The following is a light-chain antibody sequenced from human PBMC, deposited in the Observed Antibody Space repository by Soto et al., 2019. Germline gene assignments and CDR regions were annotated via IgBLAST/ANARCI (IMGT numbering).Light chain of an antibody. CDR2: GAS. J-gene: IGKJ5*01. CDR1: QSVRNN. V-gene: IGKV3-15*01. Sequence: EIVMTQSPASLSVSPGERATLSCRASQSVRNNLAWYQQKPGQAPRLLIYGASTRATGIPARFSGSGSGTDFTLTISRLEPEDFAVYYCQQYGSSPRITFGQGTRLEIK. CDR3: QQYGSSPRIT.